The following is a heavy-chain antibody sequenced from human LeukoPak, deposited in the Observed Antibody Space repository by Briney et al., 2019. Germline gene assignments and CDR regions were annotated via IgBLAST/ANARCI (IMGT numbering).Heavy chain of an antibody. V-gene: IGHV3-23*01. J-gene: IGHJ6*03. CDR3: ARDSSSWYYYYYMDV. D-gene: IGHD6-13*01. CDR2: ISGGGGST. Sequence: PGGSLRLSCAASGFTFSTYAMSWVRQAPGKGLEWVSGISGGGGSTYYADSVKGRFTISRDNSKNTLYLQMNSLRAEDTAVYYCARDSSSWYYYYYMDVWGKGTTVTVSS. CDR1: GFTFSTYA.